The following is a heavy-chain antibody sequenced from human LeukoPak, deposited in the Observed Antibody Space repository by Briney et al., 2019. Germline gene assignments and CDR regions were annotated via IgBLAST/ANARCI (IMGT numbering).Heavy chain of an antibody. D-gene: IGHD3-22*01. CDR1: GYSFTSYW. CDR3: ARRHYYDSSGYYPTDAFDI. Sequence: GESLKISCKGSGYSFTSYWIGWVRQMPGKGLEWMGIIYPGDSDTRYSPSFQGQVTISADKSISTAYLQWSRLKASDTAMYYCARRHYYDSSGYYPTDAFDIWGQATMVTVSS. J-gene: IGHJ3*02. V-gene: IGHV5-51*01. CDR2: IYPGDSDT.